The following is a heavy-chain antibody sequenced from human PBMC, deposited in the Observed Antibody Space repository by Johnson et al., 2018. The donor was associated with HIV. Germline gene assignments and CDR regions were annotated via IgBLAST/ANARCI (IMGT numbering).Heavy chain of an antibody. CDR2: IYSAGSDT. Sequence: VQLVESGGGVVQPGGSLRLSCAASGFIFRNYWMHWVRQAPGKGLVWVARIYSAGSDTAYADSVKGRFTISRDNAKRTLYLQMNSLRAEDTAVYYCARKQWLEIPSDAFDIWGQGTMVTVSS. CDR3: ARKQWLEIPSDAFDI. V-gene: IGHV3-74*03. J-gene: IGHJ3*02. CDR1: GFIFRNYW. D-gene: IGHD6-19*01.